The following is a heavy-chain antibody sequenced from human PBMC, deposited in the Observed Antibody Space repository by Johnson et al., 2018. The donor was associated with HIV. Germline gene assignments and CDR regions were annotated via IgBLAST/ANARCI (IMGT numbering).Heavy chain of an antibody. CDR1: GFTFSSYA. CDR3: AREATDAYVGLVGATTLGIQPAALDI. CDR2: ISYDGSNK. D-gene: IGHD1-26*01. Sequence: QVQLVESGGGVVQPGRSLRLSCAASGFTFSSYAMHWVRQAPGKGLEWVAVISYDGSNKFYADSVKGRFTISRDNSKNTLYLQMNSLRAEDTAVYYCAREATDAYVGLVGATTLGIQPAALDIWGQGTMVTVSS. V-gene: IGHV3-30*04. J-gene: IGHJ3*02.